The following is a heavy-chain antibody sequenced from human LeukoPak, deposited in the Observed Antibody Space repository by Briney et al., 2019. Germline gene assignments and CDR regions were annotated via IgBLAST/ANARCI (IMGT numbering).Heavy chain of an antibody. CDR3: ARPRYCSSTSCYTSAWFDP. CDR2: IYHSGST. CDR1: GYSISSGYY. J-gene: IGHJ5*02. V-gene: IGHV4-38-2*02. Sequence: SETLSLTCTVSGYSISSGYYWGWIRQPPGKGLEWIGSIYHSGSTYYNPSLESRVTISVDTSKNQFSLKLSSVTAADTAVYYCARPRYCSSTSCYTSAWFDPWGQGTLVTVSS. D-gene: IGHD2-2*02.